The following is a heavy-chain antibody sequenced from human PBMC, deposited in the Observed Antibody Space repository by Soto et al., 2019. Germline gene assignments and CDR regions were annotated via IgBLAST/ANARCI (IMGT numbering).Heavy chain of an antibody. Sequence: QVQLVESGGGVVQPERSLRLSCAASGFTFSSYAMHWVRQAPGKGLEWVAVISYDGSNKYYADSVKGRFTISRDNSKNPLYMQMNSLRAEDTAVYYCARDSRYSSGWYNVGPTPYWCQGTLVTVFS. CDR2: ISYDGSNK. CDR3: ARDSRYSSGWYNVGPTPY. V-gene: IGHV3-30-3*01. D-gene: IGHD6-19*01. CDR1: GFTFSSYA. J-gene: IGHJ4*02.